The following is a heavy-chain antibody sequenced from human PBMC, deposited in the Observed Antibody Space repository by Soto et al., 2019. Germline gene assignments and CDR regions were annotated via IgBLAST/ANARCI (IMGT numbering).Heavy chain of an antibody. CDR2: ISSSSSYI. D-gene: IGHD6-13*01. CDR1: GFTFRSYS. CDR3: AKIAGYSSSWYGYYYYGLDV. V-gene: IGHV3-21*04. Sequence: VVSQSLSSTASGFTFRSYSMNWVRQAPGKGLEWVSSISSSSSYIYYADSVKGRFTISRDNAKNSLYLQMNSLRAEDTAVYYCAKIAGYSSSWYGYYYYGLDVWGQGTTVIVSS. J-gene: IGHJ6*02.